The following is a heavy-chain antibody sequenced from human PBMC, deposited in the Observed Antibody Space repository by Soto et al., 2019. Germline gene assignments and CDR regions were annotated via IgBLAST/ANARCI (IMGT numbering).Heavy chain of an antibody. CDR2: IKQDGSEK. CDR3: ARDQGSGDYYYGMDV. V-gene: IGHV3-7*05. Sequence: GGSLRLSCAASGFTFSSYWMSWVRQAPGKGLEWVANIKQDGSEKYYVDSVKGRFTISRDNAKNSLYLQMNSLRAEDTAVYYCARDQGSGDYYYGMDVWGQGTTVTVSS. J-gene: IGHJ6*02. D-gene: IGHD6-19*01. CDR1: GFTFSSYW.